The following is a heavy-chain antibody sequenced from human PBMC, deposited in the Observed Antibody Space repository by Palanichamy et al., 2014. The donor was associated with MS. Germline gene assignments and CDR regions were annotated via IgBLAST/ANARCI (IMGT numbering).Heavy chain of an antibody. CDR2: IIPLFGAP. CDR1: GGTFNTYS. Sequence: QVQLVQSGAEVKKPGSSVRVSCKASGGTFNTYSISWVRQAPGQGLEWMGGIIPLFGAPNYAQKFQDRVTITADESTSTAYMELSSLRSEDTAVYFCARWGITRLANYGMDVWGQGTTVTVSS. V-gene: IGHV1-69*01. CDR3: ARWGITRLANYGMDV. J-gene: IGHJ6*02. D-gene: IGHD3-16*01.